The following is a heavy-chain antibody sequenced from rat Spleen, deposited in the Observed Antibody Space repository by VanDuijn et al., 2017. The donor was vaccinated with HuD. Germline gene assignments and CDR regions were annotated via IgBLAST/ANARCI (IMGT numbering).Heavy chain of an antibody. CDR3: ARDYRGYSDWFAY. D-gene: IGHD1-11*01. V-gene: IGHV5-29*01. Sequence: EVQLVESGGGLVQPGRSLKLSCVASGFTFSDYGMAWVRQAPTKGLEWVATISYDGSSTYYRDSVKGRFTISRDNAKSTLYLQMDSLRSEDTATYYCARDYRGYSDWFAYWGQGTLVTVSS. CDR1: GFTFSDYG. J-gene: IGHJ3*01. CDR2: ISYDGSST.